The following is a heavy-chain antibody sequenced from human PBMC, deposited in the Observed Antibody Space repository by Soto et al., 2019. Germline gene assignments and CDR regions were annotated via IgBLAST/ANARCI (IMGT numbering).Heavy chain of an antibody. J-gene: IGHJ4*02. CDR1: EFTFTNAW. Sequence: EVQLVESGGCLVKPGGSLRLSCAASEFTFTNAWMSWVRQAPGKGLEWVGRIKSKTDGGTTDYAAPVKGRFTISRDDSKDTLYLQMRSLKTEDTAVYYCTTDPDGDYGGCYWVQGTLVTVSS. V-gene: IGHV3-15*01. CDR2: IKSKTDGGTT. CDR3: TTDPDGDYGGCY. D-gene: IGHD4-17*01.